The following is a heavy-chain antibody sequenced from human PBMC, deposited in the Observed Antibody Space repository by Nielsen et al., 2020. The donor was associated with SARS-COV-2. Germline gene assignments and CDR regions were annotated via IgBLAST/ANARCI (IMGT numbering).Heavy chain of an antibody. Sequence: SETLSLTCTVSGGSIVTSDYYWGWIRQPPGKGLEWLGSIFYSGNPYYNPSLKSRVTISVDTSKNQFSLQLSSVTAADTAVYYCARVYCSDANYYPDYFDYWGQGTLVTVSS. CDR1: GGSIVTSDYY. D-gene: IGHD2-15*01. CDR3: ARVYCSDANYYPDYFDY. CDR2: IFYSGNP. V-gene: IGHV4-39*01. J-gene: IGHJ4*02.